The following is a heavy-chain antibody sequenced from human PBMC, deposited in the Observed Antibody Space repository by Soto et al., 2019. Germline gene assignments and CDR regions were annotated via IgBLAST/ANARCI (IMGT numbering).Heavy chain of an antibody. CDR2: VTGSGSDT. CDR1: GFTFNNYA. D-gene: IGHD3-10*01. J-gene: IGHJ4*02. CDR3: AKLGSSAWSPHYYFDY. Sequence: GGSLRLSCAASGFTFNNYAMGWVRPAPGKGLEWVSAVTGSGSDTYYLDSVKGRFTISRDNSKNTLFLQMNSLRAEDTAIYYCAKLGSSAWSPHYYFDYWGQGALVTVSS. V-gene: IGHV3-23*01.